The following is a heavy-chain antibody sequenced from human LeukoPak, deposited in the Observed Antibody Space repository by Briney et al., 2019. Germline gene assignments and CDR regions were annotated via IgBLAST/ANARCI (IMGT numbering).Heavy chain of an antibody. D-gene: IGHD6-19*01. CDR1: GFTFSSYA. CDR2: ISYDGSNK. V-gene: IGHV3-30*04. CDR3: AREQYYFDY. Sequence: PGGSLRLSCAASGFTFSSYAMHWVRQAPGKGLEWVAVISYDGSNKYYADSVKGRFTISRDNSKNTLYLQMNSLRAEDTAVYYCAREQYYFDYWGQGTLVTVSS. J-gene: IGHJ4*02.